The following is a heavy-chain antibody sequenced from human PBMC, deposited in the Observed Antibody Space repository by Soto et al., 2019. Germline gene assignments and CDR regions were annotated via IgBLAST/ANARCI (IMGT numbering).Heavy chain of an antibody. J-gene: IGHJ4*02. Sequence: LSLTCAISGDSVSGNSAAWNWIRQSPSRGLEWLGRTYYRSQWHYDYATSVRSRITINPDTSKNQFSLQLNSVTPEDTTVYYCARDPPDFNSGFDYWGQGTLVTVSS. CDR3: ARDPPDFNSGFDY. CDR2: TYYRSQWHY. CDR1: GDSVSGNSAA. V-gene: IGHV6-1*01. D-gene: IGHD1-26*01.